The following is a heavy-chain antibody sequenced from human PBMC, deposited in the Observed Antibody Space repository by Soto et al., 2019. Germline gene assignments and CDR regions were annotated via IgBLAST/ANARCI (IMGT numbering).Heavy chain of an antibody. CDR1: GGSISSGGYY. V-gene: IGHV4-31*03. J-gene: IGHJ5*02. CDR3: ARVKKYWDSSGNWFDP. D-gene: IGHD3-22*01. Sequence: SETLSLTCTVSGGSISSGGYYWSWIRQHPRKGLEWIGYIYYSGSTYYNPSLKSRVTISVDTSKNQFSLKLSSVTAADTAVYYCARVKKYWDSSGNWFDPWGQGTLVTVSS. CDR2: IYYSGST.